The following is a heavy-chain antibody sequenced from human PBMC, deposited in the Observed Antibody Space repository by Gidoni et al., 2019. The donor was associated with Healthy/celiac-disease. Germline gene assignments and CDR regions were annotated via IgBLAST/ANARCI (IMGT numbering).Heavy chain of an antibody. V-gene: IGHV4-39*01. CDR3: ARGRAWELLGNY. CDR2: IYYSGST. D-gene: IGHD1-26*01. Sequence: QLQLQESGPGLVKPSETLSLTCTVSGGSISSSSYYWGWIRQPPGKGLEWIGSIYYSGSTYYNPSLKSRVTISVDTSKNQFSLKLSSVTAADTAVYYCARGRAWELLGNYWGQGTLVTVSS. CDR1: GGSISSSSYY. J-gene: IGHJ4*02.